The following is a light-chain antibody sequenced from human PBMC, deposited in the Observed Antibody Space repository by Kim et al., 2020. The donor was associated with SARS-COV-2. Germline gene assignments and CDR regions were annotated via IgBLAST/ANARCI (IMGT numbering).Light chain of an antibody. CDR2: EVS. CDR3: SSYTSSSTWV. CDR1: SSDVGSYNR. V-gene: IGLV2-18*02. J-gene: IGLJ3*02. Sequence: GQSVTISCTGTSSDVGSYNRVSWYQQPPGTAPTLMIYEVSNRPSGVPDRFSGSKSGNTASLTISGLQAEDEADYYCSSYTSSSTWVFGGGTQLTVL.